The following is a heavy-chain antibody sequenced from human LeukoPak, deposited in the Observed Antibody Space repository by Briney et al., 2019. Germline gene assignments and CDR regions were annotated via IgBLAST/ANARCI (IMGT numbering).Heavy chain of an antibody. CDR1: GFSLRVYD. J-gene: IGHJ4*02. D-gene: IGHD6-19*01. CDR2: ISTSDNTT. V-gene: IGHV3-48*03. Sequence: PRGSLCLSCALSGFSLRVYDMDCVRQTPRKGEGVISDISTSDNTTYCADSVRGRFSTSRDNAKNSLYLQMTSPRAEDTAVYYCTTLTVASNFDYWGQGTLVTVSS. CDR3: TTLTVASNFDY.